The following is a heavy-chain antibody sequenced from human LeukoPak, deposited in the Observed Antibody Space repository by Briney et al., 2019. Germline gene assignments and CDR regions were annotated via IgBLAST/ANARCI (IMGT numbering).Heavy chain of an antibody. CDR3: ARGPYNWFDP. CDR2: IIPIFGTA. Sequence: GASVKVSCKASGGTFSSYAISWVRQAPGQGLEWMGGIIPIFGTANYAQKFQGRVTITTDESTSTAYMELSSLRSEDTALYCCARGPYNWFDPWGQGTLVTVSS. CDR1: GGTFSSYA. J-gene: IGHJ5*02. V-gene: IGHV1-69*05.